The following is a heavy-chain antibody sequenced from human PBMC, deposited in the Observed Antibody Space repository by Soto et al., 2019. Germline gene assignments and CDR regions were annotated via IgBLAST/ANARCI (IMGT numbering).Heavy chain of an antibody. CDR3: ARAFGSTMPSLF. CDR1: GGPISSYY. Sequence: SETLSLTCTVSGGPISSYYWSWVRQPPGKGLEWIGYIYYTGSTNYNPSLKSRVTISVDTSKNQFSLKLSSVTAADTAVYYCARAFGSTMPSLFWGQGTLVTVSS. CDR2: IYYTGST. J-gene: IGHJ4*02. V-gene: IGHV4-59*01. D-gene: IGHD3-16*02.